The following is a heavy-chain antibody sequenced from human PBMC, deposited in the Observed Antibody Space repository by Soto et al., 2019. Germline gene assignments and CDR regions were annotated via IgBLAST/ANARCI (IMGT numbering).Heavy chain of an antibody. D-gene: IGHD3-3*01. CDR1: GFTFSSYA. Sequence: QVQLVESGGGVVQPGRSLRLSCAASGFTFSSYAMHWVRQAPGKGLEWVAVISYDGSNKYYADSVKGRFTISRDNSKNPLYLQMNSLRAEATAVYYCARESIFGVVSRGAFDYWGQGTLVTVSS. J-gene: IGHJ4*02. CDR3: ARESIFGVVSRGAFDY. CDR2: ISYDGSNK. V-gene: IGHV3-30-3*01.